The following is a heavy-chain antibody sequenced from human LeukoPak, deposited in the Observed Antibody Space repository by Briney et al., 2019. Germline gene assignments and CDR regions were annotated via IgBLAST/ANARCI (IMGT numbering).Heavy chain of an antibody. CDR1: GFTFSTYS. V-gene: IGHV3-21*01. CDR3: ARELLGAFDP. J-gene: IGHJ5*02. D-gene: IGHD2-15*01. CDR2: ISSSNNDI. Sequence: PGGSLRLSCAASGFTFSTYSMNWVRQAPGKGLEWVSSISSSNNDIYYADSAKGRFTISRDNAKNSLYLQMNSLRVEDTAVYYCARELLGAFDPWGQGTLVTVSS.